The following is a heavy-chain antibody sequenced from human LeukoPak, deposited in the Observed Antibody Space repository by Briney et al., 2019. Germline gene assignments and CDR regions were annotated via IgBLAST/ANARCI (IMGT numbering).Heavy chain of an antibody. Sequence: GSLRLSCEASGFTFGSHAMYWVRQAPGKRLEWVAGIFGSGGSPHYADPVKGRFTISRDNSRNTVYLQINSLRAEDTAVYYCGKTTVGYSSGQKPAWPVDYWGQGTLVTVSS. V-gene: IGHV3-23*01. J-gene: IGHJ4*02. CDR2: IFGSGGSP. D-gene: IGHD5-18*01. CDR1: GFTFGSHA. CDR3: GKTTVGYSSGQKPAWPVDY.